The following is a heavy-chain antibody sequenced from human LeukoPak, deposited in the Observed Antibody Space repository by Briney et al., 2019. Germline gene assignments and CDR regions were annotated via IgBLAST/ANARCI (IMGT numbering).Heavy chain of an antibody. CDR1: GGSFSGYY. V-gene: IGHV4-34*01. CDR3: ARVGVVVAATYNWFDP. J-gene: IGHJ5*02. CDR2: INHSGST. D-gene: IGHD2-15*01. Sequence: SETLSLTCAVYGGSFSGYYWSWIRQPPGKGLEWIGEINHSGSTNYNPSLKSRATISVDTSKNQFSLKLSSVTAADTAVYYCARVGVVVAATYNWFDPWGQGTLVTVSS.